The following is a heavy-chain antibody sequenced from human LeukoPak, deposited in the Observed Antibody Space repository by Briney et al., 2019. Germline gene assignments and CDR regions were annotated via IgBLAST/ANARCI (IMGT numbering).Heavy chain of an antibody. CDR3: AGIDIVVVPSGNWLDP. V-gene: IGHV3-48*03. J-gene: IGHJ5*02. CDR2: ISSSGSTI. CDR1: GFTFSSYE. Sequence: PGGSLRLSCAASGFTFSSYEMNWVRQAPGKGLEWVSYISSSGSTIYYADSVKGRFTISRDNAKNSLYLQMNSLRAEDTAVYYCAGIDIVVVPSGNWLDPWGQGTLVTVSS. D-gene: IGHD2-2*01.